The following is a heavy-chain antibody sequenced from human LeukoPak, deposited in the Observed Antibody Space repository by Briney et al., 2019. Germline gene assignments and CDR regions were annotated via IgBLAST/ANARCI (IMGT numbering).Heavy chain of an antibody. CDR2: ICSSSSYI. Sequence: GGSLRLSCAASGFTFSSYGMNWVRQAPGKGLEWVSSICSSSSYIYYADSVKGRFTISRDNAKNSLYLQMNSLRAEDTAVYYCARGAYYDSTTENWFDPWGQGTLVTVSS. CDR3: ARGAYYDSTTENWFDP. V-gene: IGHV3-21*01. CDR1: GFTFSSYG. D-gene: IGHD3-22*01. J-gene: IGHJ5*02.